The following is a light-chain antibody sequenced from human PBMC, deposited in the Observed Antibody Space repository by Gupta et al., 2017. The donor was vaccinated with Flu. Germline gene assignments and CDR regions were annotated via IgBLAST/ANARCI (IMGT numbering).Light chain of an antibody. J-gene: IGLJ3*02. CDR1: TGAVTSDDH. Sequence: QTVVTQEPSLTVSPGGTVTLTCAYSTGAVTSDDHANWFQQNVGHAPRVLIYSTSSKPSWPPARSSGSLGGATAALTLSGVQQEEDAEYYSPPAGGGGDWVFGGGTKRTVL. V-gene: IGLV7-43*01. CDR2: STS. CDR3: PPAGGGGDWV.